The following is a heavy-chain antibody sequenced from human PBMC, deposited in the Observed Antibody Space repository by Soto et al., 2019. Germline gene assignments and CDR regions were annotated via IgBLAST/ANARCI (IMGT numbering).Heavy chain of an antibody. CDR2: INHSGST. CDR1: GGSFSGYY. CDR3: ARAEDYDPRYGMDV. V-gene: IGHV4-34*01. Sequence: PSETLSLTCAVYGGSFSGYYWSWIRQPPGKGLEWIGEINHSGSTNYNPSLKSRVTISVDTSKNQFSLKLSSVTAADTAVYYCARAEDYDPRYGMDVWGQGTTVTVSS. J-gene: IGHJ6*02. D-gene: IGHD4-17*01.